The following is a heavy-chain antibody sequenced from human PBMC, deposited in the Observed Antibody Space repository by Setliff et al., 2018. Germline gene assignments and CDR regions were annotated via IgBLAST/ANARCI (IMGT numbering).Heavy chain of an antibody. Sequence: SETLSLTCAVYGGSFSGYYWSWIRQPPGKRLEWIGEIIHSGSTNYNPSIKSRVTISMDTSKNQFSLKVSSVTAADTAVYYCARAYRFTGSFYDYWGQGTLVTVSS. V-gene: IGHV4-34*12. D-gene: IGHD1-26*01. CDR3: ARAYRFTGSFYDY. J-gene: IGHJ4*02. CDR2: IIHSGST. CDR1: GGSFSGYY.